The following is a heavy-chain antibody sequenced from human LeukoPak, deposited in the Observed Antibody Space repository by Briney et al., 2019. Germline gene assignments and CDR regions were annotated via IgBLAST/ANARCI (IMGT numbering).Heavy chain of an antibody. V-gene: IGHV3-33*03. D-gene: IGHD1-26*01. Sequence: GGSLRLSCEASGFTFSTYGMHWVRQAPGKGLEWVAVIWYDGSNKNYADSVKGRFTISRDNSKNTVYLQMNSLRPEDTAVYYCAKAAVYSKRWTPFDDWGRGTLVTVSS. CDR3: AKAAVYSKRWTPFDD. CDR1: GFTFSTYG. CDR2: IWYDGSNK. J-gene: IGHJ4*02.